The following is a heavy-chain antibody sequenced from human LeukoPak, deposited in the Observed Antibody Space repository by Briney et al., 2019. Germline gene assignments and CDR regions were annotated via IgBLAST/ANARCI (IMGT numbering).Heavy chain of an antibody. V-gene: IGHV3-21*01. CDR2: ISSSSSYI. CDR1: GFIFSTYS. J-gene: IGHJ4*02. Sequence: PGRSLRLSCAASGFIFSTYSMNWVRQAPGKGLEWVSSISSSSSYIYYADSVKGRFTISRDNAKNSLYLQMDSLRAEDTAVYYCARDIKRLLDYWGQGTLVTVSS. CDR3: ARDIKRLLDY. D-gene: IGHD3-22*01.